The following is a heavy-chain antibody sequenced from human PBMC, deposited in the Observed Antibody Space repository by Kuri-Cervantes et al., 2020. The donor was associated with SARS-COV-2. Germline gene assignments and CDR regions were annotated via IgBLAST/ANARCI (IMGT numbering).Heavy chain of an antibody. CDR3: AGFLKGIVGGKKYYFDY. D-gene: IGHD3-16*01. CDR2: IYHSGST. V-gene: IGHV4-38-2*02. Sequence: SETLSLTCTVSGYSISSGYYWGWIRQPPGKGLEWIGSIYHSGSTYYNPSLKSRVTISVDTSKNQFSLKLSSVTAADTAVYYCAGFLKGIVGGKKYYFDYWGQGTLGTVSS. CDR1: GYSISSGYY. J-gene: IGHJ4*02.